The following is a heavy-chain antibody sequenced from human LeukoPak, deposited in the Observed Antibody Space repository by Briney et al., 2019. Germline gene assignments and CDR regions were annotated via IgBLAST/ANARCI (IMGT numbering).Heavy chain of an antibody. CDR1: GYTFTSYD. CDR3: ARDRQLWGGNYNWFDP. V-gene: IGHV1-18*01. Sequence: GASVKVSCKASGYTFTSYDISWVRQAPGQGLEWMGWISAYNGNTNYAQKLQGRVTMTTDTSTSTAYMELRSLRSDDTAVYYCARDRQLWGGNYNWFDPWGQGTLVTVSS. J-gene: IGHJ5*02. D-gene: IGHD4-23*01. CDR2: ISAYNGNT.